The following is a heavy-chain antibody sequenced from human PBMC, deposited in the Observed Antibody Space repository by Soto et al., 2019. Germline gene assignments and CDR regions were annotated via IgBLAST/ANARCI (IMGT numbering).Heavy chain of an antibody. D-gene: IGHD1-7*01. CDR2: IYRTGST. CDR3: ASRDPGTSVDY. J-gene: IGHJ4*02. CDR1: GGSFTSNKW. V-gene: IGHV4-4*02. Sequence: XTLSLACAVSGGSFTSNKWWTWVRQPPGQGLEWIGEIYRTGSTNYNPSLKSRVTISLQKSENQFSLKVTSLTAADTAVYYCASRDPGTSVDYWGQGTLGTVS.